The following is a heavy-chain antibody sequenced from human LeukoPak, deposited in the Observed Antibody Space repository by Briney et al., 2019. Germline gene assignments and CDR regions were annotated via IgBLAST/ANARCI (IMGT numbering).Heavy chain of an antibody. V-gene: IGHV4-39*01. CDR1: GGSISGYITSNTYY. Sequence: SETLSLTCTVSGGSISGYITSNTYYWGWIRQPPGKGLEWIGNIYYSGNTYYNPSLESRVTISLDTSRNQFSLKLSSVTAADTAVYYCARLGTIFGVVIGTNTPYWGQGTLVTVSS. D-gene: IGHD3-3*01. J-gene: IGHJ4*02. CDR3: ARLGTIFGVVIGTNTPY. CDR2: IYYSGNT.